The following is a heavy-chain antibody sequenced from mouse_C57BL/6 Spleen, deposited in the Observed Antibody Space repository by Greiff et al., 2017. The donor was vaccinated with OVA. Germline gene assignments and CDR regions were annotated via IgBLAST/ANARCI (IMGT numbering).Heavy chain of an antibody. CDR2: IDPSDSET. D-gene: IGHD2-5*01. CDR1: GYTFTSYW. CDR3: ARGSNYLYAMDY. V-gene: IGHV1-52*01. J-gene: IGHJ4*01. Sequence: QVQLQQPGAELVRPGSSVKLSCKASGYTFTSYWMHWVKQRPIQGLEWIGNIDPSDSETHYNQKFKDKATLTVDKSSSTAYMQLSSLTSEDSAVYYCARGSNYLYAMDYWGQGTSVTVSS.